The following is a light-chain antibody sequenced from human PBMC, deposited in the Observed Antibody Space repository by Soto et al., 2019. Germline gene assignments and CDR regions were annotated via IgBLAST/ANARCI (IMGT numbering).Light chain of an antibody. CDR2: DTS. CDR1: TGAVTSGHY. V-gene: IGLV7-46*01. Sequence: QAVVTQEPSLTVSPGGTVTLTCGSSTGAVTSGHYPYWFQQKPGQAPRTLIYDTSNKHSWTPARFSGSLLGGKAALTLSGAQPEDEAEYYCLLYYTGALYGGGTKLTVL. J-gene: IGLJ2*01. CDR3: LLYYTGAL.